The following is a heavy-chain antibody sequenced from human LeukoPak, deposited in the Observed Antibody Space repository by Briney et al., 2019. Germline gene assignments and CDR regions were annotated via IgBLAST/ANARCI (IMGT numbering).Heavy chain of an antibody. CDR3: ARVTSTVVEADVDY. CDR2: ISGYNDNT. J-gene: IGHJ4*02. Sequence: GASVKVSCKASGYTFTSYGISWVRQAPGQGLEWMGWISGYNDNTNYAQKLQGRVTMTTDTSTSTAYMELRSLRSDDTAVYYCARVTSTVVEADVDYRGQGTLVTVSS. V-gene: IGHV1-18*01. CDR1: GYTFTSYG. D-gene: IGHD4-23*01.